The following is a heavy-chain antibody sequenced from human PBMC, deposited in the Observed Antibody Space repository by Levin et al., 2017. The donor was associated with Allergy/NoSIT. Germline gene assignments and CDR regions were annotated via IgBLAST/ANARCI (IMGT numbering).Heavy chain of an antibody. V-gene: IGHV5-51*01. J-gene: IGHJ3*02. D-gene: IGHD3-22*01. CDR3: ARSSTSYTYYYDSSGYRMGDAFDI. CDR2: IYPGDSDT. Sequence: GGSLRLSCKGSGYSFTSYWIGWVRQMPGKGLEWMGIIYPGDSDTRYSPSFQGQVTISADKSISTAYLQWSSLKASDTAMYYCARSSTSYTYYYDSSGYRMGDAFDIWGQGTMVTVSS. CDR1: GYSFTSYW.